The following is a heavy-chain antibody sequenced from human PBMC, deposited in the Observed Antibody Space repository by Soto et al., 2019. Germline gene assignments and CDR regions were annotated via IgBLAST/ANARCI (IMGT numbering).Heavy chain of an antibody. CDR2: ISAYNGNT. V-gene: IGHV1-18*04. J-gene: IGHJ6*02. Sequence: GASVKVSCKASGYTFTSYRISWVRQAPGQGLEWMGWISAYNGNTNYAQKLQGRVTMTTDTSTSTAYMELRSLRSDDTAVYYCARDRYYDFWSGSTYYYYGMDVWGQGTTVTVSS. CDR3: ARDRYYDFWSGSTYYYYGMDV. CDR1: GYTFTSYR. D-gene: IGHD3-3*01.